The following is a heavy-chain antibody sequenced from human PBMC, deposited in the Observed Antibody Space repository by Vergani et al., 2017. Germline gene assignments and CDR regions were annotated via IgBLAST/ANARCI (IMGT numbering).Heavy chain of an antibody. CDR2: IKQDGSGK. CDR3: ARVDGVVTAPFDY. Sequence: EVQLVESGGGLVQPGGSLRLSCAASGFTFSSYWMSWVRQAPGKGLEWVANIKQDGSGKYYVDSVKGRFTISRDNAKNSLYLQMNSLRAEDTAVYYCARVDGVVTAPFDYWGQGTLVTVSS. J-gene: IGHJ4*02. D-gene: IGHD2-21*02. V-gene: IGHV3-7*01. CDR1: GFTFSSYW.